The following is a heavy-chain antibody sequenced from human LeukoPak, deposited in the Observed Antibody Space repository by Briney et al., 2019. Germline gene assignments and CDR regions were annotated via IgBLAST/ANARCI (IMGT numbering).Heavy chain of an antibody. J-gene: IGHJ3*02. D-gene: IGHD3-22*01. CDR2: IFYSGST. V-gene: IGHV4-59*12. CDR3: AKSNGYGLIDI. CDR1: GGSISSYY. Sequence: SETLSLTCAVSGGSISSYYWSWIRQPPGKALEWIGNIFYSGSTYYSPSLKSRVTISLDTSRNQSSLKLNSVTAADTAVYYCAKSNGYGLIDIWGQGTMVTVSS.